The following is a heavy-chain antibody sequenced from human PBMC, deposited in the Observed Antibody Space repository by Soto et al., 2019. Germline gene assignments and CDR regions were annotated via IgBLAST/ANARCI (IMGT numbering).Heavy chain of an antibody. CDR3: ARGLTLWFGELSRRGGYYYYMDV. J-gene: IGHJ6*03. CDR2: INDTGNI. Sequence: QVQLQQWGAGLLKPSETLSLTCAVYGGSFSGYQWTWIRQTPGKGLEWIGEINDTGNINYNPSLKSRVTSYLDPPKKQISLKLTSVTAADTAVYYCARGLTLWFGELSRRGGYYYYMDVWGKGTTVTVSS. CDR1: GGSFSGYQ. V-gene: IGHV4-34*01. D-gene: IGHD3-10*01.